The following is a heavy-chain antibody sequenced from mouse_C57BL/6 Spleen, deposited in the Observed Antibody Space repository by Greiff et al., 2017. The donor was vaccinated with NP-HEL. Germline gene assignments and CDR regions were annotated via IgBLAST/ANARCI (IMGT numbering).Heavy chain of an antibody. V-gene: IGHV1-22*01. Sequence: EVKLMESGPELVKPGASVKMSCKASGYTFTDYNMHWVKQSHGKSLEWIGYINPNNGGTSYNQKFKGKATLTVNKSSSTAYMELRSLTSEDSAVYYCATSYYSNPVGNWGQGTTLTVSS. D-gene: IGHD2-5*01. CDR1: GYTFTDYN. CDR3: ATSYYSNPVGN. J-gene: IGHJ2*01. CDR2: INPNNGGT.